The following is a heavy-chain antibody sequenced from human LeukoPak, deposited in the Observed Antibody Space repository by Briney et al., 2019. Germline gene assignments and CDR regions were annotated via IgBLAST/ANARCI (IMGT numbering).Heavy chain of an antibody. J-gene: IGHJ4*02. Sequence: GVSLRLSCAASGFTFSSYAMSWVRQAPGKGLEWVSAITGSGGSTYHVDSVKGRFTISRDNSKNTLYLQMNNLRAEDTAVYYCARYYYGSGSYCDYWGQGTLVTVSS. CDR1: GFTFSSYA. CDR2: ITGSGGST. CDR3: ARYYYGSGSYCDY. D-gene: IGHD3-10*01. V-gene: IGHV3-23*01.